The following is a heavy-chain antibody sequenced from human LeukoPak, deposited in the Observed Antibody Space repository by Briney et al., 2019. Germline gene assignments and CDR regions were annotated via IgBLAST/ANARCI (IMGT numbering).Heavy chain of an antibody. D-gene: IGHD3-10*01. CDR2: IKQDGSEK. CDR1: GFTFSSYW. J-gene: IGHJ4*02. Sequence: GGSLRLSCAASGFTFSSYWMSWVRQAPGKGLEWVANIKQDGSEKYYVDSVKGRFTISRDNAKNSLYLQMNSLRAEDTAVYYCARFGGKLLWFGEALVYWGQGTLVTVSS. V-gene: IGHV3-7*01. CDR3: ARFGGKLLWFGEALVY.